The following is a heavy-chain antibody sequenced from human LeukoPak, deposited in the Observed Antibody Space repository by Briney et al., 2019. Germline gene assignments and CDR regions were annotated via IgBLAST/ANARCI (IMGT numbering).Heavy chain of an antibody. Sequence: GGSLRLSCAASGFTFSNYNMNWVRQAPGKGLEWVSSITDSSSSMYYADSVKGRFTISRDNAKNSLYLQMNSLRAEDTAVYYCARDFSSGSYYGDYYFDYWGQGTLVTVSS. CDR2: ITDSSSSM. CDR1: GFTFSNYN. CDR3: ARDFSSGSYYGDYYFDY. D-gene: IGHD1-26*01. V-gene: IGHV3-21*01. J-gene: IGHJ4*02.